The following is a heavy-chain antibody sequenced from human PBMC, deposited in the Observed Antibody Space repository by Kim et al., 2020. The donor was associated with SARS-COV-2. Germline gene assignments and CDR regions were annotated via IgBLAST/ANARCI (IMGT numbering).Heavy chain of an antibody. D-gene: IGHD6-19*01. Sequence: GGSLRLSCVGSGFSFDNAHMHWVRQAPCKGLEWVALISVDGKNSLYVDSVKGRFTTSRDNVQTTMYLQMDSLREEATAVYYCAREGHSSGWAGIFVDWG. V-gene: IGHV3-33*01. CDR2: ISVDGKNS. CDR1: GFSFDNAH. J-gene: IGHJ4*01. CDR3: AREGHSSGWAGIFVD.